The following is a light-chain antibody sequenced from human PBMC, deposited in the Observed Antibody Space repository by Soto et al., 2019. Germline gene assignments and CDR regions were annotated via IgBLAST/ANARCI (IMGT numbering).Light chain of an antibody. CDR3: QQHSHWPPWT. V-gene: IGKV3-11*01. J-gene: IGKJ1*01. CDR1: ENVRTF. CDR2: GAS. Sequence: EMVMTQSPATLSVSPGERATLSCRASENVRTFVDWYQQKPGQAPRLLIYGASNRATGIPARFSGSGSGTDFTLTISNLEPEDFAVYYCQQHSHWPPWTFGQGTKVDI.